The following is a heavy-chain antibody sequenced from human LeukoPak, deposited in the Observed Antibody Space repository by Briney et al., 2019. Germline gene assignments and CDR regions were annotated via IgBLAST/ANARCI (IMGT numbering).Heavy chain of an antibody. J-gene: IGHJ4*02. CDR3: AREGDYRGPPFDY. V-gene: IGHV4-59*12. CDR2: IYYSGST. CDR1: GGSISSYY. Sequence: PSETLSLTCTVSGGSISSYYWSWIRQPPGKGLEWFGYIYYSGSTNYNPSLKSRVTISVDTSKNQFSLKLSSVTAADTAVYYCAREGDYRGPPFDYWGQGTLVTVSS. D-gene: IGHD4-17*01.